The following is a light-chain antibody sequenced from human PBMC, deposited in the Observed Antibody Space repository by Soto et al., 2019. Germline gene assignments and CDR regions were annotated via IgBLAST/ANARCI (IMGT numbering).Light chain of an antibody. V-gene: IGKV3-20*01. J-gene: IGKJ1*01. CDR3: QQYGSSPTWT. Sequence: VLTQSPGTLSLSPGERSTLSCRASQSVRNNYLAWYQQKPGQAPRLLIYDASSRATGIPHRFSGGGSGTDFTLTISRLEPEDFAVYYCQQYGSSPTWTFGQGTKVDIK. CDR1: QSVRNNY. CDR2: DAS.